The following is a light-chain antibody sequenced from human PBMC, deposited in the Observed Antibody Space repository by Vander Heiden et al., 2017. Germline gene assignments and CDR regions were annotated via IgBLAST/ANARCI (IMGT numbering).Light chain of an antibody. Sequence: EILMTQPPLSLPVTPGEPASISCRSSQSLLYTYGYNYLNWYLQKPGQSPRLLIYLGSNRASEVPDRFSGSGSGTDFTLKISKVEAEDVGVYYCMQTLQPPLTFGPGTKVDI. J-gene: IGKJ3*01. CDR1: QSLLYTYGYNY. CDR2: LGS. V-gene: IGKV2-28*01. CDR3: MQTLQPPLT.